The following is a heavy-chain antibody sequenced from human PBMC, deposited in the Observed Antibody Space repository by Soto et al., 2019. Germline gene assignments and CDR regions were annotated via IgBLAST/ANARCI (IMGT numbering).Heavy chain of an antibody. D-gene: IGHD3-10*01. CDR3: ASSYGSGYRALDY. CDR1: GDTFTFYS. J-gene: IGHJ4*02. CDR2: INPILSMS. Sequence: QVQLVQSGAEVKKPGSSVRVSCKASGDTFTFYSINWVRQAPGLGLEWMGRINPILSMSNYAQRFQGRVTMPADKSTSTAYMELSSLRSADTAMYYCASSYGSGYRALDYWGQGALVTVSS. V-gene: IGHV1-69*02.